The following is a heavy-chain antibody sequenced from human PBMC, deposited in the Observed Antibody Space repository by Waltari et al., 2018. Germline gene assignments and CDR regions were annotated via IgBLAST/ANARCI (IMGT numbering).Heavy chain of an antibody. J-gene: IGHJ6*02. CDR1: GGTFSSYA. V-gene: IGHV1-69*13. Sequence: QVQLVQSGAEVKKPGSSVKVSCKASGGTFSSYAISWVRQAPGQGLEWMGGIIPIFGTANYAQKFQGRVTITADESTSTAYMELSSLRSEDTAVYYCARGSTNNYDFWSGLTIEGMDVWGQGTTVTVSS. D-gene: IGHD3-3*01. CDR2: IIPIFGTA. CDR3: ARGSTNNYDFWSGLTIEGMDV.